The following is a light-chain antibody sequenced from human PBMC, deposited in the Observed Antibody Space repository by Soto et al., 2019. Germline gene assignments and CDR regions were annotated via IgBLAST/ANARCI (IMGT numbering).Light chain of an antibody. CDR1: SRDIGTYDL. J-gene: IGLJ1*01. Sequence: SALIQPASVSGSPRQSITISCTGTSRDIGTYDLVSWYQQHPGKVPKLIIYEATKRPSGVSSRFSGSKSGTTASLTISGLQAEDEADYYCCSYAGYTTDVFGSGTKVTVL. CDR3: CSYAGYTTDV. V-gene: IGLV2-23*01. CDR2: EAT.